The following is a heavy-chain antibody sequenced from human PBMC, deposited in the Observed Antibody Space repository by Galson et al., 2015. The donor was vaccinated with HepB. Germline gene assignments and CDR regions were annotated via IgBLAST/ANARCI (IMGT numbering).Heavy chain of an antibody. D-gene: IGHD1/OR15-1a*01. CDR2: IFYTGVT. Sequence: ETLSLTCTISGGSINKYYWAWIRQSPGRALEWIGYIFYTGVTNYNPSLKSRVTISVETSRNQFSLNLTSVTAADTGIYYCARGYNGNNYVFGLWGQGTRVSVFS. CDR3: ARGYNGNNYVFGL. J-gene: IGHJ3*01. CDR1: GGSINKYY. V-gene: IGHV4-59*01.